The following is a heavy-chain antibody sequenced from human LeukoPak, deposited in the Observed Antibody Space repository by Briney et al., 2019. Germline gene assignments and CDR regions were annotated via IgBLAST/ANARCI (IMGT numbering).Heavy chain of an antibody. D-gene: IGHD2-2*01. CDR2: IYYSGST. J-gene: IGHJ4*02. CDR1: DGSMGTYY. CDR3: ARGRLGRQHASFFDS. Sequence: SETLSLTCSVSDGSMGTYYWGWIRQPPGKGLEWIGYIYYSGSTTYNPSLKSRVTVSVDTSKNQFSLKLTSMTAADTAVYYCARGRLGRQHASFFDSWGQGTLVTVSS. V-gene: IGHV4-59*08.